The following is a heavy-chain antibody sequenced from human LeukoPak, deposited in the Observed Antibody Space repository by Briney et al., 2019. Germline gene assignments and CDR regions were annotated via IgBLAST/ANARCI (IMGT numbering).Heavy chain of an antibody. CDR1: GFTFSSYW. CDR3: AKSRLRFSSNSPADY. D-gene: IGHD4-11*01. Sequence: GGSLRLSCAASGFTFSSYWMSWVRQAPGKGLEWVANIKQDGSEKYYVDSVKGRFTISRDNSKNTLYLQMNSLRAEDTAVYYCAKSRLRFSSNSPADYWGQGTLVTVSS. CDR2: IKQDGSEK. J-gene: IGHJ4*02. V-gene: IGHV3-7*03.